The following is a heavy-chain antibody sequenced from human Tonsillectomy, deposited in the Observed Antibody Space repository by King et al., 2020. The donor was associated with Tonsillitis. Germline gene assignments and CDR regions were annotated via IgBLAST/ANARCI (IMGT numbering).Heavy chain of an antibody. CDR2: FDPEDGEDGET. J-gene: IGHJ3*01. V-gene: IGHV1-24*01. Sequence: VQLVQSGAEVKKPGASVKVSCKVSGYTLTELSMHWVRQAPGKGLEWMGGFDPEDGEDGETIYAQQFQGRVTMTEDTSTDTAYMELSSLRYEDTAVYYCATLDTAMINRGLAVWGQGTMVTVSS. CDR3: ATLDTAMINRGLAV. D-gene: IGHD5-18*01. CDR1: GYTLTELS.